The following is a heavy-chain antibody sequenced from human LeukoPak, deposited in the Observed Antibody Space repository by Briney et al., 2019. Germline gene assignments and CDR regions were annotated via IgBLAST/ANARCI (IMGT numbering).Heavy chain of an antibody. D-gene: IGHD3-10*01. V-gene: IGHV3-23*01. CDR1: GFTFSTYA. Sequence: QSGGSLRLSCAASGFTFSTYAMSWVRQIPGKGLEWVSAISGSDDGTYYADSVKGRFAISRDNSKTTLFLQMNSLRAVDTAIYYCAKGSLKSSGSFLGTSDSWGQGTLVTVSS. CDR2: ISGSDDGT. CDR3: AKGSLKSSGSFLGTSDS. J-gene: IGHJ4*02.